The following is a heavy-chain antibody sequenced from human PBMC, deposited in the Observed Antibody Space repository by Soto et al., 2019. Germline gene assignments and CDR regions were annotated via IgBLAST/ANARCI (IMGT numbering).Heavy chain of an antibody. CDR2: INSDGSST. CDR3: ARVGCSGGSCYYYYYMDV. D-gene: IGHD2-15*01. V-gene: IGHV3-74*01. Sequence: GGSLRLSCAASGFTFSSYWMHWVRQAPGKGLVWVSRINSDGSSTSYADSVKGRFTISRDNAKNTLYLQMNSLRAEDTAVYYCARVGCSGGSCYYYYYMDVWGKGTTVTVSS. CDR1: GFTFSSYW. J-gene: IGHJ6*03.